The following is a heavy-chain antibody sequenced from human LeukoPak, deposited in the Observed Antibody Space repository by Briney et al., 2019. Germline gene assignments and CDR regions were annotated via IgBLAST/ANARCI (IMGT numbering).Heavy chain of an antibody. Sequence: PGGSLRLSCAASGFTFSSYAMHWVRQAPGKGLEWAAVISYDGSNKYYADPVKGRFTISRDNSKSTLYLQMNSLRAEDTAVYYCARGAPYYGGNYWYFDLWGRGTLVTVSS. CDR1: GFTFSSYA. CDR3: ARGAPYYGGNYWYFDL. J-gene: IGHJ2*01. CDR2: ISYDGSNK. V-gene: IGHV3-30-3*01. D-gene: IGHD4-23*01.